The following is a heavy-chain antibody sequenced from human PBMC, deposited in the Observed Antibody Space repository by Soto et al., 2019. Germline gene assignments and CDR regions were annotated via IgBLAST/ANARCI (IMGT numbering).Heavy chain of an antibody. CDR1: GFSFSSYA. CDR2: IRGRGGTT. CDR3: AKVIVEWELLNAFDS. J-gene: IGHJ4*02. D-gene: IGHD1-26*01. Sequence: PGGSLRLSCAVSGFSFSSYAMGWVRQAPGKGLEGVSGIRGRGGTTYYADSVKGRFTISRDNSKNTLFLQMDSLRAEDTAIYYCAKVIVEWELLNAFDSWGQGTLVTVSS. V-gene: IGHV3-23*01.